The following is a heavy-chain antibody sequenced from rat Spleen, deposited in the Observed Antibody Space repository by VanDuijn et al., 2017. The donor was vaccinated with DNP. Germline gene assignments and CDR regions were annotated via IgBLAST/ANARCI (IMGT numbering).Heavy chain of an antibody. Sequence: EVKLVESGGGLVQPGRSLQLSCAASGFNFNDYWMGWVRQAPGRGLEWIGEINKDSSIINYASSLKDKFTISRDNAQNTLNLQMSKLGSEDTAIYYCTRGEDYGSYHFDTWGHGVLVTVSS. CDR3: TRGEDYGSYHFDT. D-gene: IGHD1-3*01. V-gene: IGHV4-2*01. CDR2: INKDSSII. J-gene: IGHJ2*01. CDR1: GFNFNDYW.